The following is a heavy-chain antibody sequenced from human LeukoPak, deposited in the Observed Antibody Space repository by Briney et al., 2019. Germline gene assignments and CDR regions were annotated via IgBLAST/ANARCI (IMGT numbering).Heavy chain of an antibody. CDR2: IMPIFGPP. V-gene: IGHV1-69*06. CDR1: GGIFITFA. Sequence: SVKVSCKISGGIFITFAISWVRQAPGQGLEWMGRIMPIFGPPTYTQKFQDRVTITADKSTNTTYMELSGLTSDDTAVYYCATPNPAASHNASDLWGQGTLVAVSS. D-gene: IGHD6-13*01. CDR3: ATPNPAASHNASDL. J-gene: IGHJ3*01.